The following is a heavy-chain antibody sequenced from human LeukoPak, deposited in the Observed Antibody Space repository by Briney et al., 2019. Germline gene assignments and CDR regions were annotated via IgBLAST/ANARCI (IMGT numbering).Heavy chain of an antibody. Sequence: GGSLRLSCAASGFTFSSYGMHWVRQAPGKGLEWVAVISYDGSNKYYADSVKGRFTISRDNSKNTLYLQMNSLRAEDTAVYYCAREGDVNCSSTSCYSPDAFDIWGQGTMVTVSS. CDR2: ISYDGSNK. J-gene: IGHJ3*02. V-gene: IGHV3-30*03. CDR1: GFTFSSYG. CDR3: AREGDVNCSSTSCYSPDAFDI. D-gene: IGHD2-2*01.